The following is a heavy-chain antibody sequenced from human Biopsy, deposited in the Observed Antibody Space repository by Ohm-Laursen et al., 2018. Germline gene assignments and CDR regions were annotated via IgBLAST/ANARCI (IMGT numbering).Heavy chain of an antibody. D-gene: IGHD3-22*01. V-gene: IGHV3-33*08. CDR3: ARDAEEFDSSGPRFDY. CDR1: GFTFTTYA. CDR2: IWSDGNNK. Sequence: SSLRLSCTASGFTFTTYAMSWVRQAPGKGLEWVAVIWSDGNNKYYADSVKGRFTISRDTSRNTLYMQMNSLRVEDTALYYCARDAEEFDSSGPRFDYWGQGTLVTVSS. J-gene: IGHJ4*02.